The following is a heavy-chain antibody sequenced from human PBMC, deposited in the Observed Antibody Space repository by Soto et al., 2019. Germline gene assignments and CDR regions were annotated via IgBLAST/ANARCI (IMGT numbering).Heavy chain of an antibody. J-gene: IGHJ4*02. CDR2: IWYDGSNK. CDR1: GFTFSSYG. Sequence: QVQLVESGGGVVQPGRSLRLSCAASGFTFSSYGMHWVRQAPGKGLEWVAVIWYDGSNKYYADSVKGRFTISRDNSKNALYLQMTSLRAADTAVYYCGRDLAVGATDDYWGQGTLVTVTS. CDR3: GRDLAVGATDDY. V-gene: IGHV3-33*01. D-gene: IGHD1-26*01.